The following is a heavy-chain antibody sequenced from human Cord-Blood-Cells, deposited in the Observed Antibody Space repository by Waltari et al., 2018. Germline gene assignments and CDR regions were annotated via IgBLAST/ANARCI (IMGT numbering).Heavy chain of an antibody. V-gene: IGHV1-2*04. CDR2: INPNSGGT. D-gene: IGHD2-15*01. Sequence: QVQLVQSGAEVKKPGASVKVSCKASGYTFTGYYMHWVRQAPGQGLEWMGWINPNSGGTNYAQKFQGWVTMTRDTSISTAYMELSRLRSDDTAVYYCARGPQDCSGGSCLPTEYFQHWGQGTLVTVSS. J-gene: IGHJ1*01. CDR1: GYTFTGYY. CDR3: ARGPQDCSGGSCLPTEYFQH.